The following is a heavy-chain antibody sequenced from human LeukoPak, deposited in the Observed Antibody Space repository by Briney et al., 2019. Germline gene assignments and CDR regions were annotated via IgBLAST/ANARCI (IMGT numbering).Heavy chain of an antibody. CDR1: GLRDSTNY. V-gene: IGHV3-53*01. J-gene: IGHJ4*02. D-gene: IGHD3-9*01. CDR3: ARRQDDSSLGY. CDR2: IYSSGST. Sequence: GGSLRLSCAACGLRDSTNYMRWVRQAPGKGVEWVSVIYSSGSTDYADSVKGRFTISRGTSENTVYLQMNSLRADDTAVYYCARRQDDSSLGYWGQGTLVTVSS.